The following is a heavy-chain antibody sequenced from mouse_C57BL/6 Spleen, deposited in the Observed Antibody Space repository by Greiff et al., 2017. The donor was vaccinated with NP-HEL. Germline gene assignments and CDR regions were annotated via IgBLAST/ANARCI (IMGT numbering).Heavy chain of an antibody. CDR1: GYTFTSYW. J-gene: IGHJ4*01. CDR3: ARSDLQGAMDY. CDR2: INPSNGGT. V-gene: IGHV1-53*01. D-gene: IGHD6-1*01. Sequence: QVQLKESGTELVKPGASVMLSCKASGYTFTSYWMHWVKQRPGQGLEWIGNINPSNGGTNYNEKFKSKATLTVDKSSSTAYMQLSSLTSEDSAVYYCARSDLQGAMDYWGQGTSVTVSS.